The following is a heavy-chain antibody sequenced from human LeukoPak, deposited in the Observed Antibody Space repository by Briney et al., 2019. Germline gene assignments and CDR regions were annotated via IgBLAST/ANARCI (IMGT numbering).Heavy chain of an antibody. Sequence: GASVKVSCKASGYXFTVYYMHWVRQAPGQGLEWMGWINPNSGGTNYAQNFQGRVTMTRDTSISTAYMELSRLRSDDTAVYYCARDGNWGSLRGAFDIWGQGTMVTVSS. CDR2: INPNSGGT. V-gene: IGHV1-2*02. J-gene: IGHJ3*02. D-gene: IGHD7-27*01. CDR1: GYXFTVYY. CDR3: ARDGNWGSLRGAFDI.